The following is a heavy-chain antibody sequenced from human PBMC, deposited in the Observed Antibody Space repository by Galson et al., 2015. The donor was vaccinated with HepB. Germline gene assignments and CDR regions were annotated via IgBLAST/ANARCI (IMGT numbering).Heavy chain of an antibody. Sequence: SLRLSCAASGFTFSSYAMSWVRQAPGKGLEWVSAISGSGGSTYYADSVKGRFTISRDNSKNTLYLQMNSLRAEDTAVYYCAKVMVIEQQLDRSAGGGYYYYMDVWGQGTPVTVSS. J-gene: IGHJ6*03. CDR1: GFTFSSYA. CDR3: AKVMVIEQQLDRSAGGGYYYYMDV. CDR2: ISGSGGST. V-gene: IGHV3-23*01. D-gene: IGHD6-13*01.